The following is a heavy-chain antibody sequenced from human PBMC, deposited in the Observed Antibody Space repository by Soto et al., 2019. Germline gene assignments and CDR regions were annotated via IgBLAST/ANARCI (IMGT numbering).Heavy chain of an antibody. D-gene: IGHD2-15*01. CDR1: AGSISSSSYV. J-gene: IGHJ3*02. CDR2: IYHSGST. V-gene: IGHV4-39*07. CDR3: ARGETGYCSGGSCYGGAFDI. Sequence: PSETLSLTCTGAAGSISSSSYVWGWIRQKPGKGLEWIGNIYHSGSTYYNPSLKSRVTISVDRSKNQFSLKLSSVTAADTAVYYCARGETGYCSGGSCYGGAFDIWGQGTMVTVSS.